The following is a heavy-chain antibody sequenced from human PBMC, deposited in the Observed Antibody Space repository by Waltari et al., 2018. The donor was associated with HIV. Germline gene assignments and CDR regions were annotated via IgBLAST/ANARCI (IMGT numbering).Heavy chain of an antibody. CDR1: GGSFSDDY. D-gene: IGHD3-16*01. CDR3: ARAVSWGYRPQMRFDS. V-gene: IGHV4-34*01. Sequence: QVQLQQWGSGLLKPSETLSLTCSVYGGSFSDDYWCWIRESPGKGLEWIGEMNHGGTTNYNPSLKSRLTLSVDTSKKQFSLKMSSVTAADTAVYYCARAVSWGYRPQMRFDSWGQGTLVTVS. J-gene: IGHJ5*01. CDR2: MNHGGTT.